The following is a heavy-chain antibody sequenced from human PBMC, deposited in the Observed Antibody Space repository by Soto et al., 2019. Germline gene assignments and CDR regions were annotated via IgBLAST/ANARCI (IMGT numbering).Heavy chain of an antibody. CDR3: ARLPNKSPQN. V-gene: IGHV3-74*01. Sequence: EVQLVESGGGLVQPGGSLRLSCVASGFTFSSYWMHWVRQAPGKGLVWVSSISNDGSSIYADPVKGRFTISRDNSKNTLYLQMNRLSAEDTAVYYCARLPNKSPQNWGQGTLVIVSP. J-gene: IGHJ1*01. CDR2: ISNDGSS. CDR1: GFTFSSYW.